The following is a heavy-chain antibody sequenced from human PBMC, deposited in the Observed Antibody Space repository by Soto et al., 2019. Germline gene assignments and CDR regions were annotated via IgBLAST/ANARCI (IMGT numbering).Heavy chain of an antibody. V-gene: IGHV1-69*01. J-gene: IGHJ4*02. CDR1: GGTFSRHA. Sequence: QVQLVQSGAEVRKPGSSVKVSCKASGGTFSRHAISWVRQAPGQGLEWTGGIISIFGTANHAQKFQGRVTIIADESTSTVYVELSSLRSEDTAMYYCARGWGYDSNDYYYAYWGQGTLVSVSS. CDR3: ARGWGYDSNDYYYAY. CDR2: IISIFGTA. D-gene: IGHD3-22*01.